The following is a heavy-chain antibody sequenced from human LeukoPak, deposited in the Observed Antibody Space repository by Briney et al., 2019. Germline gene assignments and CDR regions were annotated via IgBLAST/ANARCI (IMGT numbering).Heavy chain of an antibody. Sequence: SETLSLTCAVSGGSISSSNWWSWVRQPPGKGVEWIGEIYHSESTNYNPSLKSRVTISVDKSKNQFSLKLSSVTAADTAVYYCARVSIRGGDWDYWGQGTLVTVSS. CDR2: IYHSEST. J-gene: IGHJ4*02. CDR1: GGSISSSNW. CDR3: ARVSIRGGDWDY. V-gene: IGHV4-4*02. D-gene: IGHD2-21*02.